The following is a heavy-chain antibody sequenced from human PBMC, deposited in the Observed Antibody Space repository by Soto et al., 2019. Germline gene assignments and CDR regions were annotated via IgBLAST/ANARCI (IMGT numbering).Heavy chain of an antibody. CDR3: ARVEAVAGLYNDHGLDV. CDR1: GGTFSNYA. Sequence: QVQLVQSGAEVKKPGSSVKVSCKVSGGTFSNYAIDWVRLAPGHGLEWMGGIVPIFGTTYYTQKFQGRATIIADDATTTAYVEMSSLRSEDTAIYYCARVEAVAGLYNDHGLDVWGQGTAVTVSS. V-gene: IGHV1-69*12. CDR2: IVPIFGTT. D-gene: IGHD6-19*01. J-gene: IGHJ6*02.